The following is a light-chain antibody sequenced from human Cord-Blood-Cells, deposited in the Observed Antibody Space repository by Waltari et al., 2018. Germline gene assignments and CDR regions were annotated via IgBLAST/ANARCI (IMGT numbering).Light chain of an antibody. V-gene: IGLV1-40*01. CDR2: GNS. Sequence: QSVLTQPPSVSGAPGQRVTISCTGSSSNIGAGYDVHWYQQLPGTAPKRLIYGNSNRPSGVPDRFSGSKSGTSASLAITGLQAEDEADYYCQSYDSSLSGWVFGRGTKLTVL. CDR1: SSNIGAGYD. J-gene: IGLJ3*02. CDR3: QSYDSSLSGWV.